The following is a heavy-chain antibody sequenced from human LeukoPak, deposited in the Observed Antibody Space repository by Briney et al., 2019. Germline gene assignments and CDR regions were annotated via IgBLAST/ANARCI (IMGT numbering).Heavy chain of an antibody. D-gene: IGHD3-16*01. V-gene: IGHV3-48*03. CDR2: ISGSDNTI. CDR1: GFTFSSYE. Sequence: QPGGSLRLSCAASGFTFSSYEMNWLRQAPGKGLEWVSYISGSDNTIYYADSVKGRFTISRDNTKNSLYMQMNSLRAEDTAVYYCVSAYGGLLDYWGQGTLVTVSS. CDR3: VSAYGGLLDY. J-gene: IGHJ4*02.